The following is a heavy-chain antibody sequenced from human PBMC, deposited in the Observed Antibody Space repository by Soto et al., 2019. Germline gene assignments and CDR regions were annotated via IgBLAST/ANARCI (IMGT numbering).Heavy chain of an antibody. CDR1: GFTFSSYA. Sequence: HPGGSLRLSCAASGFTFSSYAMSWVRQAPGKGLEWVSAISGSGGSTYYADSVKGRFTISRDNSKNTLYLQMNSLRAEDTAVYYCAKHYSSGWTTLGYWGQGTLVTVSS. V-gene: IGHV3-23*01. CDR2: ISGSGGST. D-gene: IGHD6-19*01. J-gene: IGHJ4*02. CDR3: AKHYSSGWTTLGY.